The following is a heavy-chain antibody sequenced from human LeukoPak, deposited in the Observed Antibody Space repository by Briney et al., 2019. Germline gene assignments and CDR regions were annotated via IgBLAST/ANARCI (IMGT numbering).Heavy chain of an antibody. D-gene: IGHD3-22*01. CDR3: AKQHYYDSSGYYYFDY. V-gene: IGHV3-23*01. CDR1: GFTFSSYA. J-gene: IGHJ4*02. CDR2: ISGGGGST. Sequence: GGSLRLSCAASGFTFSSYAMSWVRQAPGKGLEWVSAISGGGGSTYYADSVKGRFTISRDNSKNTLYLQMNSLRAEDTAVYYCAKQHYYDSSGYYYFDYWGQGTLVTVSS.